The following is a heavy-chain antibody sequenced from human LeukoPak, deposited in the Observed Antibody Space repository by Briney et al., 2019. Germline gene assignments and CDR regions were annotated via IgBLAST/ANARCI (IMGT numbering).Heavy chain of an antibody. CDR2: MNPNSANT. Sequence: ASVKVSCKASGYTFTSYDINWVRQATGQGLEWMGWMNPNSANTGYAQKFQGRVTITRDTSASTAYMELSSLRSEDTAVYYCARGAGFAEPLPEYWGQGTLLTVSS. J-gene: IGHJ4*02. D-gene: IGHD1-14*01. CDR1: GYTFTSYD. CDR3: ARGAGFAEPLPEY. V-gene: IGHV1-8*03.